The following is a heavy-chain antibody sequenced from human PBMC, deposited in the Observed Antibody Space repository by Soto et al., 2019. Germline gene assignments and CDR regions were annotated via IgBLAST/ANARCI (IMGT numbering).Heavy chain of an antibody. V-gene: IGHV3-33*01. Sequence: PGGSLRLSCAASGFTFSSYGMHWVRQAPGKGLEWVAVIWYDGSNKYYADSVKGRFTISRDNSKNTLYLQMNSLRAEDTAVYYCARDLQQLVAPVLYYYYGMDVWGQGTTVTVSS. CDR1: GFTFSSYG. CDR2: IWYDGSNK. CDR3: ARDLQQLVAPVLYYYYGMDV. D-gene: IGHD6-6*01. J-gene: IGHJ6*02.